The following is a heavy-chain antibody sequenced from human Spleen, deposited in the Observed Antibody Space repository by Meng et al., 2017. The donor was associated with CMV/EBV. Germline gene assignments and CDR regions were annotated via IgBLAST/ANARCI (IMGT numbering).Heavy chain of an antibody. J-gene: IGHJ4*02. Sequence: ASVKVSCKASGYTFTSYDINWVRQAPGQGLEWMGWINPNSGGTNYAQKFQGRVTMTRDTSISTAYMELSRLRSDDTAVYYCARSDHSGYEYLFDYWGQGTLVTVS. V-gene: IGHV1-2*02. CDR2: INPNSGGT. CDR3: ARSDHSGYEYLFDY. D-gene: IGHD5-12*01. CDR1: GYTFTSYD.